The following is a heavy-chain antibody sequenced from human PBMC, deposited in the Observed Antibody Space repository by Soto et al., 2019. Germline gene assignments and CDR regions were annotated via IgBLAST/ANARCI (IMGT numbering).Heavy chain of an antibody. CDR3: ARTYISSRWDGFDI. D-gene: IGHD6-13*01. CDR2: ISGSGGTT. CDR1: GFTFSSYA. V-gene: IGHV3-23*01. J-gene: IGHJ3*02. Sequence: GSLRLSCAASGFTFSSYAMSWVPQGPGKGLEWVSTISGSGGTTYYADSVKGRFTISRDNSKNTLYLQMNSLRAEDTAVYYCARTYISSRWDGFDIWGQGTMVTVSS.